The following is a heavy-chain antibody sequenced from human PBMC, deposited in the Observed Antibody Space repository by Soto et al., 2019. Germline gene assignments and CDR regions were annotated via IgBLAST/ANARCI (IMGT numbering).Heavy chain of an antibody. CDR3: AKGRTYFDF. V-gene: IGHV3-23*04. CDR1: GFTFGDYA. J-gene: IGHJ4*02. Sequence: EVQLVESGGGLVQPGGSLRLSCAGSGFTFGDYAMTWVRQAPGKGLEWVSDISDGDGDTHYADSVKGRFTTSRDNSKNTLYLQMSSLRAEDAAVYYCAKGRTYFDFWGQGTLVTVSS. CDR2: ISDGDGDT.